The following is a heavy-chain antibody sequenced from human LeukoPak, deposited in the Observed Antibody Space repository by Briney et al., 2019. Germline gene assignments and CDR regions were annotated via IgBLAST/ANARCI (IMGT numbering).Heavy chain of an antibody. V-gene: IGHV1-2*02. Sequence: ASVKVSCKASGYTFTGYYMHWVRQAPGQGLEWMGWINPNSGGTNYAQKFQGRVTMTRDTSISTAYMELSRLRSDDTAVYYCARSIAAAGLYYYYYHYMDVWGKGTTVTVSS. J-gene: IGHJ6*03. CDR2: INPNSGGT. D-gene: IGHD6-13*01. CDR3: ARSIAAAGLYYYYYHYMDV. CDR1: GYTFTGYY.